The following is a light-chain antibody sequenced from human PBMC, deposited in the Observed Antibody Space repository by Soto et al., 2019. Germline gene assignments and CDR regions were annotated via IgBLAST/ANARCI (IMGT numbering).Light chain of an antibody. CDR1: RSSKSW. CDR2: KAS. J-gene: IGKJ1*01. Sequence: DIQMTQSPSTLSASVGDTVTITCRASRSSKSWLAWYQQKPGQSPKLLISKASSLENGVLAMFSGSGSGTEFTRTILSLKPDDFGTYYCQQYTMYAAFGKWSKVEVK. V-gene: IGKV1-5*03. CDR3: QQYTMYAA.